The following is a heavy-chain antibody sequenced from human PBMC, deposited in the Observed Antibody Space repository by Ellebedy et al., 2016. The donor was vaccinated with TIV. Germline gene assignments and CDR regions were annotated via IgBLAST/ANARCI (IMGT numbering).Heavy chain of an antibody. J-gene: IGHJ4*02. D-gene: IGHD2-15*01. CDR2: IIPIFGTA. V-gene: IGHV1-69*13. CDR3: ARKSSGGSCYDY. Sequence: ASVKVSCKASGYTFTSYGVSWVRQAPGQGLEWMGGIIPIFGTANYAQKFQGRVTITADESTSTAYMELSSLRSEDTAVYYCARKSSGGSCYDYWGQGTLVTVSS. CDR1: GYTFTSYG.